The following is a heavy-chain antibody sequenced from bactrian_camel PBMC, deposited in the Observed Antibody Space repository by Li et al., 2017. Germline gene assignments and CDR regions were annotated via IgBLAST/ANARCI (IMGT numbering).Heavy chain of an antibody. CDR2: IDTDGRT. CDR3: AAGNGYRSDYAEDCMSATGIGY. J-gene: IGHJ6*01. Sequence: HVQLVESGGGSVQAGGSLRLSCDASGVTDKNVCMTWFRQAPGAEREGVATIDTDGRTNYIDSGKGRFTISKDNAKNTRFLQMNSLTPEDTGMYFCAAGNGYRSDYAEDCMSATGIGYWGQGTQVTVS. V-gene: IGHV3S26*01. CDR1: GVTDKNVC. D-gene: IGHD4*01.